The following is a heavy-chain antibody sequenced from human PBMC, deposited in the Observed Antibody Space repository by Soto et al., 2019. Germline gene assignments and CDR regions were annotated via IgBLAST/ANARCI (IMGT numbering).Heavy chain of an antibody. CDR2: ITASADTT. J-gene: IGHJ3*02. V-gene: IGHV3-23*01. CDR3: AKVRPLMDVTSTSRPGAFDR. D-gene: IGHD2-2*01. Sequence: GGSLRLSCAASAFTFRSYAMSWVRQAPGKGLEWVSAITASADTTYYADSVKGRFTISRDNSKNTLYLRMNSLRAEDTAVYYCAKVRPLMDVTSTSRPGAFDRWGQGTMVTVSS. CDR1: AFTFRSYA.